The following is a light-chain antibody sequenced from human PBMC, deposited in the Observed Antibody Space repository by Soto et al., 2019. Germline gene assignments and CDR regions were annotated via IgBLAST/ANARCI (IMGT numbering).Light chain of an antibody. Sequence: EIVMTQSPATLSVSPGERVTLSCRASQSAISNLAWYQQKPGQTPRLLIYDASTRATDIPARFSGSGSGTDFTLTISSLLSEDSAVYYCQQYKSWPPITFGQGTRLEIK. CDR2: DAS. CDR1: QSAISN. CDR3: QQYKSWPPIT. J-gene: IGKJ5*01. V-gene: IGKV3-15*01.